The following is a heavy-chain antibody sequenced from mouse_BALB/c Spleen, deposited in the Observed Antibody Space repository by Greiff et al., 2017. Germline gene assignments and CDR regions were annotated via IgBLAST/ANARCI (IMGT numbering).Heavy chain of an antibody. D-gene: IGHD2-4*01. J-gene: IGHJ2*01. CDR3: ARLGITRFSDFDY. Sequence: EVKLVESGGGLVKPGGSLKLSCAASGFTFSSYAMSWVRQTPEKRLEWVATISSGGSYTYYPNSVKGRFTITRDNAKNTLYLQMSSLRSEDTAMYYCARLGITRFSDFDYWGQGTTLTVSS. V-gene: IGHV5-9-3*01. CDR1: GFTFSSYA. CDR2: ISSGGSYT.